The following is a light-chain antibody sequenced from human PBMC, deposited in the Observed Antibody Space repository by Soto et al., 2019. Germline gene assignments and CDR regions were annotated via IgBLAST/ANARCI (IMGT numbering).Light chain of an antibody. Sequence: EFVLTQSPGTLSLSPGERATLSCRASQTVRNNYLAWYQQKPGQAPRLLIYGASNRATGIPARFSGSGSGTDFTLTISNLEPEDFAVYYCQQHSHWPPWTFGQGTRVEIQ. CDR1: QTVRNNY. CDR2: GAS. V-gene: IGKV3-11*01. J-gene: IGKJ1*01. CDR3: QQHSHWPPWT.